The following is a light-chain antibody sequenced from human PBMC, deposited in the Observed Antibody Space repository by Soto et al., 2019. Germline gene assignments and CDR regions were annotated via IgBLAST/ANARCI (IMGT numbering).Light chain of an antibody. CDR3: QQYHSYSLT. CDR1: QSISPW. Sequence: DIQMTQSPSTLSEAVVDRVTITCRASQSISPWLAWYQQKPGKAPKLLIYDASSLESGVPSRFSGSGSGTEFTLTISSLQPDDFATYYCQQYHSYSLTFGQGTKVDIK. CDR2: DAS. J-gene: IGKJ1*01. V-gene: IGKV1-5*01.